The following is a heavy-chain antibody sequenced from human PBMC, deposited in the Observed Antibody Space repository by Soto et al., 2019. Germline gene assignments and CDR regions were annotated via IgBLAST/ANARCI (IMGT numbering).Heavy chain of an antibody. Sequence: EVPLLESGGGLVQPGESLRLSCAASGFTFSSYAMSWVRQAPGTGLEWVSVISGSDYSTYYADSVKGRVTISRDNTKNTLYLQMNSMRAEDTAVDYCAKKSGAFTCDYWGQGNLVTVSA. V-gene: IGHV3-23*01. J-gene: IGHJ4*02. CDR3: AKKSGAFTCDY. D-gene: IGHD4-17*01. CDR1: GFTFSSYA. CDR2: ISGSDYST.